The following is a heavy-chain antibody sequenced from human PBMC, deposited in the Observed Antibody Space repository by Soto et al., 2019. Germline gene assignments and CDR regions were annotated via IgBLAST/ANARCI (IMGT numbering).Heavy chain of an antibody. Sequence: SETLSLTCTVSGGSISSYYWSWIRQPPGKGLEWIGYIYYSGSTNYNPSLKSRVTISVDTSKNQFSLKLSSVTAVDTAVYYCARDDYFDYWGQGTLVTVSS. J-gene: IGHJ4*02. V-gene: IGHV4-59*01. CDR3: ARDDYFDY. CDR1: GGSISSYY. CDR2: IYYSGST.